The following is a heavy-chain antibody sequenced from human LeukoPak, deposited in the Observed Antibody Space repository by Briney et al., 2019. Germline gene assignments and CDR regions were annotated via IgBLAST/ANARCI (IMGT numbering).Heavy chain of an antibody. D-gene: IGHD6-6*01. CDR2: IKRDGSEK. V-gene: IGHV3-7*01. CDR1: GFTFSSYC. CDR3: RVYSSSYSYYYYMDV. Sequence: AGGSLSLSCAASGFTFSSYCMTWVRQAPGKGLEWVANIKRDGSEKYNVDSVKGRFTISRDNAKNSLYLQMNSLRSEDTAVYYCRVYSSSYSYYYYMDVWGKGTTVTVSS. J-gene: IGHJ6*03.